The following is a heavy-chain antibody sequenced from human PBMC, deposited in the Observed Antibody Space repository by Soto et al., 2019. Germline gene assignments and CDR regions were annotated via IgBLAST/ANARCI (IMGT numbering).Heavy chain of an antibody. V-gene: IGHV1-8*01. Sequence: GASVKVSCKASGYTFPSYYINWVRQATGQGLEWMGWMNPNSGNTGYAQKFQGRVTMTRNTSISTAYMELSSLRSEDTAVYYCARALLGCSGGSCYRPYYYYGMDVWGQGTTVTVSS. D-gene: IGHD2-15*01. CDR2: MNPNSGNT. J-gene: IGHJ6*02. CDR1: GYTFPSYY. CDR3: ARALLGCSGGSCYRPYYYYGMDV.